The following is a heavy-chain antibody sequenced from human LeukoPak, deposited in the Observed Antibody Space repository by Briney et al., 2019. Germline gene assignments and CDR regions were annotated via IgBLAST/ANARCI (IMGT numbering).Heavy chain of an antibody. D-gene: IGHD6-6*01. V-gene: IGHV3-7*01. CDR1: GFTFSSYW. CDR2: IKQDASDK. J-gene: IGHJ4*02. CDR3: ARIGYSSSSIDY. Sequence: GGSLRLSCAASGFTFSSYWMSWVRQAPGKGLTWVANIKQDASDKYYVDSVKGRFTFSRDNAKNSLYLQMNSLRVEDTGVYYCARIGYSSSSIDYWGQGTLVTVSS.